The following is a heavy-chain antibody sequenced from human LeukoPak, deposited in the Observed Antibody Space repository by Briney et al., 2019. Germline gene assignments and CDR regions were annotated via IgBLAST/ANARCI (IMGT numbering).Heavy chain of an antibody. CDR2: IIPIFGTA. CDR1: GGTFSSYA. V-gene: IGHV1-69*05. J-gene: IGHJ4*02. CDR3: ASPNCSSTSCYTPHFDY. Sequence: ASVKVSCKASGGTFSSYAISWVRQAPGQGLEWMGGIIPIFGTANYAQKFQGRVTITTDESMSTAYMELSSLRSEDTAVYYCASPNCSSTSCYTPHFDYWGQGTLVTVSS. D-gene: IGHD2-2*02.